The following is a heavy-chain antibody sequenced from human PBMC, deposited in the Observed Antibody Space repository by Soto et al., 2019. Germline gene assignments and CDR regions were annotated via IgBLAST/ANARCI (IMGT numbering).Heavy chain of an antibody. CDR2: ISGSGEKT. Sequence: GGSLRLSCVASGFNFSYNAMSWVRQAPGKGLQWVSTISGSGEKTYYADSVKGRFTISRDNSKNTLYLQLNNLRAEDSARYYCAKAFGDWYPFEKWGLGALVTVSS. J-gene: IGHJ4*02. CDR3: AKAFGDWYPFEK. V-gene: IGHV3-23*01. CDR1: GFNFSYNA. D-gene: IGHD2-21*02.